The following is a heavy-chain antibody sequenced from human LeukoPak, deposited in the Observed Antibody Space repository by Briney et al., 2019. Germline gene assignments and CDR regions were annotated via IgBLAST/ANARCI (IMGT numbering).Heavy chain of an antibody. CDR1: GFTFTTYA. V-gene: IGHV3-30-3*01. CDR3: AKEGNPRGAAVGPGYYFDY. Sequence: PGGSLRLSCAASGFTFTTYAMHWVRQAPGKGLEWVAFTSFDESNKFYADSVEGRFTISRDNSKSTLYLQMNSLTGEDTAVYYCAKEGNPRGAAVGPGYYFDYWGQGTLVTVSS. D-gene: IGHD6-13*01. J-gene: IGHJ4*02. CDR2: TSFDESNK.